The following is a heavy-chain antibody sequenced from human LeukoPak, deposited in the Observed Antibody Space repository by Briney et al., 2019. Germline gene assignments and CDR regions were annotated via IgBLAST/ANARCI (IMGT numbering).Heavy chain of an antibody. CDR1: GFIFSTTF. Sequence: GGSLRLSCAASGFIFSTTFLTWVRQAPGKGLEWVSVIVTDGSAFYSDSVKGRCTISTDSSNNTLYLQMNSLRAEDTAVYYCARGRPQSSVYEYWGQGTLVTVSS. D-gene: IGHD5-24*01. CDR3: ARGRPQSSVYEY. J-gene: IGHJ4*02. CDR2: IVTDGSA. V-gene: IGHV3-53*01.